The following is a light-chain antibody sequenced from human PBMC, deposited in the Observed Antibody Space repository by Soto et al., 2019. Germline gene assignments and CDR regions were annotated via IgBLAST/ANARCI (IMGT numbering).Light chain of an antibody. V-gene: IGKV1-12*01. CDR1: QGISSW. CDR2: AAS. Sequence: DIQMTQSPSSVSASVGDRVTITCRASQGISSWLAWYQQKPGKAPTLLIYAASSLQSGVPSRFSGRVSGTDFTPTPCSLQPEDCAAYFFQQANSFPLTFVGGTKVEIK. CDR3: QQANSFPLT. J-gene: IGKJ4*01.